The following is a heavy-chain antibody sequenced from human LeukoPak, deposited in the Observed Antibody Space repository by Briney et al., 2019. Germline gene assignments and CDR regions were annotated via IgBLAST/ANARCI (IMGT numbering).Heavy chain of an antibody. CDR2: ISYDGSNK. J-gene: IGHJ4*02. V-gene: IGHV3-30*03. CDR3: ARGRGSGSYQYFDY. D-gene: IGHD3-10*01. Sequence: PGGSLRLSCAASGFTFSSYGMHWVRQALGKGLEWVAVISYDGSNKYYADSVKGRFTISRDNSKNTLYVQMSNLRAEDTAVYYCARGRGSGSYQYFDYWGQGTLVTVSS. CDR1: GFTFSSYG.